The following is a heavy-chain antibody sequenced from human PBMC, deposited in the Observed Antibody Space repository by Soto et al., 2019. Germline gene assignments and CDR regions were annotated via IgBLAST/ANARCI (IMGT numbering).Heavy chain of an antibody. CDR1: GYSISNGYY. V-gene: IGHV4-38-2*01. D-gene: IGHD6-13*01. J-gene: IGHJ4*02. Sequence: SETLSLTFAVSGYSISNGYYWGWIRQPPGKGLEWIGSIYHTGSTDYNPSLKSRVTISVDTSKKQFSLKLSALSAADTAVYYCARRHSTNWYGLDYWGQGTLVTVSS. CDR3: ARRHSTNWYGLDY. CDR2: IYHTGST.